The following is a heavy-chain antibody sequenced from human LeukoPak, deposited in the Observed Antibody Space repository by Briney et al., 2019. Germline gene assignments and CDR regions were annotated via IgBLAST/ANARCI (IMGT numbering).Heavy chain of an antibody. CDR1: GFTFTTYG. D-gene: IGHD2-21*01. Sequence: GGSLRLSCAASGFTFTTYGMHWVRQAPGKGLEWVTFIRYDGSNKYYADSVKGRFTISRDNAKNSLYLQMNSLRAEDTAVYYCARDGRYCGGDCYDDYWGQGTLVTVSS. J-gene: IGHJ4*02. V-gene: IGHV3-30*02. CDR3: ARDGRYCGGDCYDDY. CDR2: IRYDGSNK.